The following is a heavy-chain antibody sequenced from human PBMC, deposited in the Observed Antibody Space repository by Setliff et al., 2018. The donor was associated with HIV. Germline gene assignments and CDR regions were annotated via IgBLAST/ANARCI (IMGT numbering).Heavy chain of an antibody. CDR2: IIHSGST. J-gene: IGHJ4*02. Sequence: LSLTCAVYGGSFSGYYWSWIRQPPGKGLEWIGEIIHSGSTKYNPSLKSRVTISVDTSTNQFSLKLSSVTAAHTAVYYCARVGYYDSSFDYWGQGTLVTVSS. V-gene: IGHV4-34*12. CDR3: ARVGYYDSSFDY. D-gene: IGHD3-22*01. CDR1: GGSFSGYY.